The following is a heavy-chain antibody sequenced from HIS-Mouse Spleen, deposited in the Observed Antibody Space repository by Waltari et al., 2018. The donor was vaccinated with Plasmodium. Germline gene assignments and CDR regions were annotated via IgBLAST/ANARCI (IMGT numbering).Heavy chain of an antibody. D-gene: IGHD6-13*01. V-gene: IGHV1-2*02. Sequence: QVQLVQSGAEVKKPGASVKVSCTASGYTFTGYYMHWVRQAPGQGLAWMGWINPNSGGTNYAQKFQGRVTMTRDTSISTAYMELSRLRSDDTAVYYCARVLGYKAAAGTFVEYFQHWGQGTLVTVSS. CDR3: ARVLGYKAAAGTFVEYFQH. CDR2: INPNSGGT. J-gene: IGHJ1*01. CDR1: GYTFTGYY.